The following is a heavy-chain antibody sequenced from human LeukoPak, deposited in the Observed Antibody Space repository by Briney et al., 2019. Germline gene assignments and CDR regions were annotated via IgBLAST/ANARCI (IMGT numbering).Heavy chain of an antibody. CDR1: GGSFSGYY. D-gene: IGHD2-8*01. Sequence: SETLSLTCAVYGGSFSGYYWSWIRQPPGKGLEWIAYIYYTGRTNYNPSLKSRVTISVDTSKNQFSLELSSVTAADTAVYYCARSQVYAVPDYWGQGTLVTVSS. J-gene: IGHJ4*02. CDR2: IYYTGRT. V-gene: IGHV4-59*01. CDR3: ARSQVYAVPDY.